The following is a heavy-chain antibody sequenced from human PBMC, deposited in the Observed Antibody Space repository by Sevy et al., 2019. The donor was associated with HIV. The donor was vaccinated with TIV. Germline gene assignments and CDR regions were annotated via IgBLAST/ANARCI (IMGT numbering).Heavy chain of an antibody. V-gene: IGHV4-59*08. J-gene: IGHJ4*02. CDR3: AGENAWGRGYS. CDR2: IYYNGHI. D-gene: IGHD1-26*01. Sequence: SKTLSITCTVSGGSITSLYWNWIRQPPGKGLEWIANIYYNGHINYNPSLKSRVTLSLDTSKNQFSLRLSSVTAADTAMYYCAGENAWGRGYSWGQGTLVTVSS. CDR1: GGSITSLY.